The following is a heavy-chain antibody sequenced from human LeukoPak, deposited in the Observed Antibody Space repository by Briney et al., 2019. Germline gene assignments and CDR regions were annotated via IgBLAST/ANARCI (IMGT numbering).Heavy chain of an antibody. CDR3: ARRDDYSAYDC. CDR1: GFTFSSYA. J-gene: IGHJ4*02. D-gene: IGHD5-24*01. V-gene: IGHV3-23*01. Sequence: PGGSLRLPCAASGFTFSSYAMSWVRQAPGKGLEWVSAISGSGGSTYYADSVKGRFTISRDNSKDTLYLQMSSLRAEDTAMYYCARRDDYSAYDCWGQGTLVTVSS. CDR2: ISGSGGST.